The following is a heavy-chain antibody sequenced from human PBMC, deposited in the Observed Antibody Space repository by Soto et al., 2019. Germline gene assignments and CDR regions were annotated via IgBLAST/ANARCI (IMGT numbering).Heavy chain of an antibody. V-gene: IGHV1-18*01. J-gene: IGHJ6*02. CDR1: GYTFTIYG. CDR3: ARALGYRGYAGMDV. CDR2: ISPDNGNT. Sequence: QGQLVQSGGEVKKPAASVKVSCKASGYTFTIYGINWVRQAPGQGLEWIGWISPDNGNTNYAQKLQGRVTMTTDTSTSTAYMELRSLRSDDTAVYYCARALGYRGYAGMDVLGQGTTVTVSS. D-gene: IGHD5-12*01.